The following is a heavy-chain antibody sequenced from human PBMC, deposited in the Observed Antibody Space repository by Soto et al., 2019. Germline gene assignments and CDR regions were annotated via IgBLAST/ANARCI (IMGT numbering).Heavy chain of an antibody. CDR1: GYTFAMHY. J-gene: IGHJ4*02. Sequence: QVQLVQSGAEVKKPGASVKISCKTSGYTFAMHYIHWVRQVPGQGLEWMGMINPSDGSTSYVQKFQGRVTMTRDTSATTVFLNMSRLTSHYTAVFYCAREDGGGGRRHDFWGQGTLVTVSS. CDR3: AREDGGGGRRHDF. D-gene: IGHD2-15*01. CDR2: INPSDGST. V-gene: IGHV1-46*01.